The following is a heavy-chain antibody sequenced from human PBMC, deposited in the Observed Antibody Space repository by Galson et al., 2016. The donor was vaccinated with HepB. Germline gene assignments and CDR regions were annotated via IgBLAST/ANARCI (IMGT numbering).Heavy chain of an antibody. Sequence: SLRLSCAASGFTVSSSYMNRVRQPPGKGLEWVSFIHSGGGAYYTHSVKGRFTISTDNSKNTLYLQMNSLRAEDTAVYYCARRGLLHLALDYWGQGALVTVSS. CDR3: ARRGLLHLALDY. CDR1: GFTVSSSY. CDR2: IHSGGGA. V-gene: IGHV3-66*04. J-gene: IGHJ4*02. D-gene: IGHD5/OR15-5a*01.